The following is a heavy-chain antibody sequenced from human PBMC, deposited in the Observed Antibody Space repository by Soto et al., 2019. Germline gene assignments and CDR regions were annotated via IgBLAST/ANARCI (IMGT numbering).Heavy chain of an antibody. J-gene: IGHJ4*02. Sequence: QVQLQESGPGLVKPSQTLSLTCNVSGDSINSGAHYWTWIRQHPGKGLEWIGYIYYSGSTYYNPSLKRRVTISVDASRIQFSLQLNSVTAADTAVYYCARGTAGPYYSDYWGQGTLVTVSS. CDR2: IYYSGST. D-gene: IGHD2-21*02. CDR1: GDSINSGAHY. CDR3: ARGTAGPYYSDY. V-gene: IGHV4-31*03.